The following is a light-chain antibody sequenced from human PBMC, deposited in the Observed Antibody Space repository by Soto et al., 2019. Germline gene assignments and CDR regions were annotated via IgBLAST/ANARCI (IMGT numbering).Light chain of an antibody. V-gene: IGLV2-14*01. CDR3: SSYSTSSTPSYV. CDR2: AVS. CDR1: SSDVGGHNH. J-gene: IGLJ1*01. Sequence: QSVLTQPASVSGSPGQSITISCSGTSSDVGGHNHVSWYQQHPGKAPKLMIYAVSDRPSGVSDRFSGSKSGNTASLTISGLQAEDEADYYFSSYSTSSTPSYVFGTGTKLTVL.